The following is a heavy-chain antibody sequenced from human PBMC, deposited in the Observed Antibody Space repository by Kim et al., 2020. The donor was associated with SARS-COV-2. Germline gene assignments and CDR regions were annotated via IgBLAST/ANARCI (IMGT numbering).Heavy chain of an antibody. J-gene: IGHJ4*02. D-gene: IGHD6-6*01. CDR3: TTENEFGYSSSLGDY. CDR2: IKSKTDGGTT. Sequence: GGSLRLSCAASGFTFSNAWMSWVRQAPGKGLEWVGRIKSKTDGGTTDYAAPVKGRFTISRDDSKNTLYLQMNSLKTEDTAVYYCTTENEFGYSSSLGDYWAQGTLVAVSS. CDR1: GFTFSNAW. V-gene: IGHV3-15*01.